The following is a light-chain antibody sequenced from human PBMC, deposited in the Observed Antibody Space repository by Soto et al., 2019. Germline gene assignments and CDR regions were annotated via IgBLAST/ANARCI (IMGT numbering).Light chain of an antibody. J-gene: IGKJ1*01. CDR1: QSVSSH. Sequence: EIVLTQSPATLSLSPGERATLSCIASQSVSSHLAWYQQKPGQAPRLLIYDASNRATGIPARFSGSGSGTDFTLTISSLEPEDFAVYYCQQRSNWQVTFGQGTKVDI. V-gene: IGKV3-11*01. CDR2: DAS. CDR3: QQRSNWQVT.